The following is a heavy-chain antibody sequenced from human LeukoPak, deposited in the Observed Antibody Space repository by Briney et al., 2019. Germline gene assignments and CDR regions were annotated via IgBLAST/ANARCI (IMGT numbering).Heavy chain of an antibody. J-gene: IGHJ3*02. CDR3: ARDRKQWLVRRGAFDI. Sequence: GGSLRLSCGASGFTFSSYWMSWVRQAPGKGLEWVANIKQDGSEKYYVDSVKGRFTISRDNAKNSLYLQMNSLRAEDTAVYYCARDRKQWLVRRGAFDIWGQGTMVTVSS. CDR1: GFTFSSYW. D-gene: IGHD6-19*01. CDR2: IKQDGSEK. V-gene: IGHV3-7*01.